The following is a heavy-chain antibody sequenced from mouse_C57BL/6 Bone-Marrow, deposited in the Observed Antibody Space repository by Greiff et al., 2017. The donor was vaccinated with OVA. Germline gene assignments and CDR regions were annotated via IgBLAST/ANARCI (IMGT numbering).Heavy chain of an antibody. CDR3: ARLPHYYGSSPFDV. V-gene: IGHV14-2*01. J-gene: IGHJ1*03. CDR2: IDPEDGET. CDR1: GFNIKDYY. Sequence: VQLKQSGAELVKPGASVKLSCTASGFNIKDYYMHWVKQRTEQGLEWIGRIDPEDGETKYAPKFQGKATLTEDTSSNTAYLQLSSLPSEDTAVYYCARLPHYYGSSPFDVWGTGTTVTVSS. D-gene: IGHD1-1*01.